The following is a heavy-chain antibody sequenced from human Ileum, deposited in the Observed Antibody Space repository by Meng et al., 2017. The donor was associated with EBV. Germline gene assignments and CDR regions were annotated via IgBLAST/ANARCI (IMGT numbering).Heavy chain of an antibody. D-gene: IGHD1-26*01. J-gene: IGHJ4*02. CDR1: GVSISSGVYH. CDR2: CSGGT. V-gene: IGHV4-30-4*01. Sequence: QWQLQGSGPGLVKPSQTLSLTCAVSGVSISSGVYHWSWIRQPPGKGLEWIGCSGGTYYNPSLKSRLTISVDTSKNQFSLKLDSATAADTAVYYCAIYAVGGSGQGYWGQGTLVTVSS. CDR3: AIYAVGGSGQGY.